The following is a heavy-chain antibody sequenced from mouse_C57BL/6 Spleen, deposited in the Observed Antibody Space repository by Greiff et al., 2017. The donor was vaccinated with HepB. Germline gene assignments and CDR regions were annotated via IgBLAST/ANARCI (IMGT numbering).Heavy chain of an antibody. CDR2: ISGGGGNT. D-gene: IGHD2-2*01. CDR1: GFTFSSYT. V-gene: IGHV5-9*01. Sequence: EVQLVESGGGLVKPGGSLKLSCAASGFTFSSYTMSWVRQTPEKRLEWVATISGGGGNTYYPDSVKGRFTISRDNAKNTLYLQMSSLRSEDTALYYCARHEGYGYDLWFAYWGQGTLVTVSA. CDR3: ARHEGYGYDLWFAY. J-gene: IGHJ3*01.